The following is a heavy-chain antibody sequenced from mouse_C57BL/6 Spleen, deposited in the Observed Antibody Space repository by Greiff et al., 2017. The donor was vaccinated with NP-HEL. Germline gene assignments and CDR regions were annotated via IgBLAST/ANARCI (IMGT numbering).Heavy chain of an antibody. CDR3: ARGYGSSFYYYAMDY. Sequence: QVQLKESGAELVKPGASVKISCKASGYAFSSYWMNWVKQRPGKGLEWIGQIYPGDGDTNYNGKFKGKATLTADKSSSTAYMQLSSLTSEDSAVYFCARGYGSSFYYYAMDYWGQGTSVTVSS. CDR2: IYPGDGDT. D-gene: IGHD1-1*01. CDR1: GYAFSSYW. J-gene: IGHJ4*01. V-gene: IGHV1-80*01.